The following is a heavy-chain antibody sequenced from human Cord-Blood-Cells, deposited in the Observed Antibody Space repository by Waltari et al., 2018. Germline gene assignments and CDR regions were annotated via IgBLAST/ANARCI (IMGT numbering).Heavy chain of an antibody. Sequence: EVQLVQSGAEVKTHGATVKIPCTVSGYTFPDYSITWLQQAPGKGLEWMGLVDPEDGETIYAEKFQGRVTITADTSTDTAYMELSSLRSEDTAVYYCAAGLGYSGSYDYWGQGTLVTVSS. CDR2: VDPEDGET. V-gene: IGHV1-69-2*01. CDR1: GYTFPDYS. J-gene: IGHJ4*02. CDR3: AAGLGYSGSYDY. D-gene: IGHD1-26*01.